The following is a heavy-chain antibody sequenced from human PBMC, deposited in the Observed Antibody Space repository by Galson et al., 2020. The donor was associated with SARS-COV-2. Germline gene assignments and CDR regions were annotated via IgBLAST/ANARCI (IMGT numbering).Heavy chain of an antibody. J-gene: IGHJ3*02. D-gene: IGHD3-10*01. Sequence: LHGESLKIPCSTPGVTLSSDTKHWVRQAPGQGLEYVSGISGSGGHTYHGDPVKGRITISRDNSKNTLYLQMSSLRAEDTALYYCVTEENSWGHGSNAFDIWGQGTVVTVS. CDR2: ISGSGGHT. V-gene: IGHV3-64D*06. CDR1: GVTLSSDT. CDR3: VTEENSWGHGSNAFDI.